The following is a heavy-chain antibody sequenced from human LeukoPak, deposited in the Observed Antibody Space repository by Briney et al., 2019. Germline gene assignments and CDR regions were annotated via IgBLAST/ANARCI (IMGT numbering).Heavy chain of an antibody. J-gene: IGHJ5*02. Sequence: SETLSLTCTVSGGSISSGNYYWSWIRQPPGKGLEWIGYIYYSGSTNYNPSLKSRVTMSVDTSKNQFSLKLTSVTAADTAVYYCARRSGYSPNWFDPWGQGTLVTVSS. CDR1: GGSISSGNYY. CDR2: IYYSGST. D-gene: IGHD3-3*01. CDR3: ARRSGYSPNWFDP. V-gene: IGHV4-61*01.